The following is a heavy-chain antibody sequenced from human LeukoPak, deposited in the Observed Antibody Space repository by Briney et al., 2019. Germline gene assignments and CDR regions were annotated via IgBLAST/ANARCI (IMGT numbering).Heavy chain of an antibody. Sequence: ASVKVSCKASGGTFSSYAISWVRQARGQGLEWMGRIIPIFGTANYAQKFQGRVTITTDESTSTAYMELSSLRSEDTAVYYCARVAYYSGSGSYYDYWGQGTLVTVSS. D-gene: IGHD3-10*01. CDR2: IIPIFGTA. CDR1: GGTFSSYA. J-gene: IGHJ4*02. V-gene: IGHV1-69*05. CDR3: ARVAYYSGSGSYYDY.